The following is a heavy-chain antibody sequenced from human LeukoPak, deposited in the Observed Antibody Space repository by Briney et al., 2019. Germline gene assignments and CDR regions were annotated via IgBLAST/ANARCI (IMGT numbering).Heavy chain of an antibody. CDR3: ARDTGIAARGVRGSGMDV. D-gene: IGHD6-6*01. J-gene: IGHJ6*03. V-gene: IGHV3-48*04. CDR2: ISSSSSTI. Sequence: GGSLRLSCAASGVTFSSYSRNWVRQAPGKGLEWVSYISSSSSTIYYADSVKARFTISRDNAKNSLYLQMNSLRAEDTAVYYCARDTGIAARGVRGSGMDVWGKGTTVTVSS. CDR1: GVTFSSYS.